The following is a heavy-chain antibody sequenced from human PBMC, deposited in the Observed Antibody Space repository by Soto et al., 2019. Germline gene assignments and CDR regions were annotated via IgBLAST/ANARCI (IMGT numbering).Heavy chain of an antibody. CDR1: GFTFSSYA. J-gene: IGHJ4*02. CDR2: VSIGGST. V-gene: IGHV3-23*01. CDR3: AKRRGSGGHFDY. D-gene: IGHD3-10*01. Sequence: GGSLRLSCAASGFTFSSYAMGWVRQGPGKGLEWVAVVSIGGSTHYADSVRGRFTISRDNSKNTLSLQMNSLTAEDTAVYFCAKRRGSGGHFDYWGQGALVTVSS.